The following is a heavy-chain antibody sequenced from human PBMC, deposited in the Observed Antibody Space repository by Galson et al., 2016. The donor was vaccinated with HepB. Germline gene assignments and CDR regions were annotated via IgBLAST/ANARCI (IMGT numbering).Heavy chain of an antibody. J-gene: IGHJ6*02. Sequence: SLRLSCAATGFSFNTYVMHWFRQAPARGLEWVAVIWDDGTIKHFADSVKGRFSISRDNSKKILYLQMNNLKADDTALYFCARVKTDAPYYYDGMDLWGQGTTVTVSS. D-gene: IGHD1-1*01. CDR3: ARVKTDAPYYYDGMDL. CDR2: IWDDGTIK. V-gene: IGHV3-33*08. CDR1: GFSFNTYV.